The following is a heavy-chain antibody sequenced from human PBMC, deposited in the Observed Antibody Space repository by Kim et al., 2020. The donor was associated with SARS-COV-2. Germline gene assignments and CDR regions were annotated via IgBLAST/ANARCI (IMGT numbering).Heavy chain of an antibody. CDR2: ISYDGSNK. Sequence: GGSLRLSCAASGFTFSSYAMHWVRQAPGKGLEWVAVISYDGSNKYYADSVKGRFTISRDNSKNTLYLQMNSLRAEDTAVYYCARDRLPYRPLIAAAGRGGFDYWGQGTLVTVSS. J-gene: IGHJ4*02. D-gene: IGHD6-13*01. CDR1: GFTFSSYA. V-gene: IGHV3-30*04. CDR3: ARDRLPYRPLIAAAGRGGFDY.